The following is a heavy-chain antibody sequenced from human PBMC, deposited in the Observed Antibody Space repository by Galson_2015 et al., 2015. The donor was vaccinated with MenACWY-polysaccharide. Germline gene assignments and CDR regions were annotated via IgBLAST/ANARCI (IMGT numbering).Heavy chain of an antibody. CDR1: DYSIRSGYF. D-gene: IGHD1-26*01. J-gene: IGHJ4*02. CDR3: ARVEKYSGSFYILY. Sequence: ETLSLTCAVSDYSIRSGYFWGWLRPPPGKGLEWIASIFHSGTTYYNPSLRSRVTISVDTSKNQFPLMLSFVTAADTAVYYCARVEKYSGSFYILYWGQGTLVTVSS. V-gene: IGHV4-38-2*01. CDR2: IFHSGTT.